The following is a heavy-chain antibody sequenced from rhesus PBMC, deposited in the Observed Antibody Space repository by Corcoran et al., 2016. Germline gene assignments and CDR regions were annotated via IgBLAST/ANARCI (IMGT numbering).Heavy chain of an antibody. Sequence: QVQLPQWGEGLVKHSETLSLTCAVYGGSISGYYYWLWIRQPPGQGLAWIGYIFGNSASTNYNPSLKNRVTISKDTSKNQFSLKLSSVTAADTAVYYCARKKYSNYDGFDYWGQGVLVTVSS. CDR1: GGSISGYYY. V-gene: IGHV4-73*01. J-gene: IGHJ4*01. CDR3: ARKKYSNYDGFDY. CDR2: IFGNSAST. D-gene: IGHD4-23*01.